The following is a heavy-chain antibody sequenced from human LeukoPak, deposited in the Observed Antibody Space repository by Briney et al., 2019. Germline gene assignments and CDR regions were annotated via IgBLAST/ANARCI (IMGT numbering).Heavy chain of an antibody. D-gene: IGHD3-22*01. CDR2: SNNPGST. CDR3: ARILSTYYYDSSGYYPDWYFDL. V-gene: IGHV4-34*01. Sequence: SETLSLTCAVFGGSFSGYYWSWVRQPPGKGLEWIGESNNPGSTNFNPSLKSRVTMSVDTSKDLFSLKPSSVTAANTAVYYCARILSTYYYDSSGYYPDWYFDLWGRGTLVTVSS. CDR1: GGSFSGYY. J-gene: IGHJ2*01.